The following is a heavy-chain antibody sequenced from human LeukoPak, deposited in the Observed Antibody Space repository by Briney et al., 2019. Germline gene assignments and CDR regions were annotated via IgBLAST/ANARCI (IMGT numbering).Heavy chain of an antibody. CDR2: IYYSGST. V-gene: IGHV4-59*01. D-gene: IGHD3-16*02. Sequence: SETLSLTCTVSGGSISSYYWSWIRQPPGKGLEWIGYIYYSGSTNYNPSLKSRVTISVDTSKNQFSLKLSSVTAADTAVYYCARAFAGYVWGSYRYTIFDYWGQGTLVTVSS. CDR3: ARAFAGYVWGSYRYTIFDY. J-gene: IGHJ4*02. CDR1: GGSISSYY.